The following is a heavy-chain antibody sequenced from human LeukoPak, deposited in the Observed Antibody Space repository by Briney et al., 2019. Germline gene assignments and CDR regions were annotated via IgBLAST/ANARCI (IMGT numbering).Heavy chain of an antibody. Sequence: GGSLRLSCAASGFTFSSYWMNWVRQAPGKGLEWVSSISSSSSYIYYADSVKGRFTISRDNAKNSLYLQMNSLRAEDTAEYYCARDFPSPGGCSCEQLVRWFDYWGQGNLVTVSS. CDR1: GFTFSSYW. J-gene: IGHJ5*01. CDR2: ISSSSSYI. D-gene: IGHD6-6*01. V-gene: IGHV3-21*01. CDR3: ARDFPSPGGCSCEQLVRWFDY.